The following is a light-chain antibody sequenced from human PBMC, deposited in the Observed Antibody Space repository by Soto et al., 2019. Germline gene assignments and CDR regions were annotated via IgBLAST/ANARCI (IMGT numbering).Light chain of an antibody. CDR2: KAS. J-gene: IGKJ1*01. CDR3: QQYYSYSWT. V-gene: IGKV1-5*03. CDR1: QSVIRW. Sequence: DIQMTQSPSTLSASVGDRVTITCRASQSVIRWSAWYQQKPGKAPKLLISKASNLESGVPSRFIGSGFETEFALTIRSLQPDDVSTYYCQQYYSYSWTFGPGTKVEI.